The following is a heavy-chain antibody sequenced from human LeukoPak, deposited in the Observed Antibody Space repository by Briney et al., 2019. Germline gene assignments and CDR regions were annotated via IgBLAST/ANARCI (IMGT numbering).Heavy chain of an antibody. CDR1: GYTFTSYY. D-gene: IGHD6-19*01. J-gene: IGHJ4*02. CDR2: INPSGGST. CDR3: ARGSSGWYSVAY. V-gene: IGHV1-46*04. Sequence: GASVRVSCKASGYTFTSYYMHWVRQAPGQGLEWMGVINPSGGSTNYAQKLQGRVTMTRDTSTSTVYMELSSLRSEDTAVYYCARGSSGWYSVAYWGQGTLVTVSS.